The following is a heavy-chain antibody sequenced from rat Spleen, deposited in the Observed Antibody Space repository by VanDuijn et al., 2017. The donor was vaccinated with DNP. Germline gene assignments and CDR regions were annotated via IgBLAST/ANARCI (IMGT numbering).Heavy chain of an antibody. V-gene: IGHV5-22*01. J-gene: IGHJ2*01. CDR1: GFIISDYY. Sequence: EVQLVQSGGGLVQPGRSLKLSCAASGFIISDYYMAWVRQAPTKGLEWVAYISYDGGRTYNGDSVKGRFTISRDNVKSTLYLQMNSLRSEDMATYYCARHVLPLRVWDYWGQGVMVTVSS. CDR3: ARHVLPLRVWDY. CDR2: ISYDGGRT. D-gene: IGHD1-4*01.